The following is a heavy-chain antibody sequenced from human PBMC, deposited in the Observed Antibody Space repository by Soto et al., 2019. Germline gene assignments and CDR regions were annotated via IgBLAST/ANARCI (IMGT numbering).Heavy chain of an antibody. CDR3: ACIFSGGYGYGFYYYGMDV. CDR1: GSSISSSSYY. D-gene: IGHD5-18*01. CDR2: IYYSGST. V-gene: IGHV4-39*01. Sequence: SETLSLTCTVSGSSISSSSYYWVWIRQPPGKRLEWIGSIYYSGSTYYNPSLKSRVTISVDTSKNQFSLKLNSVTAADTAVYYCACIFSGGYGYGFYYYGMDVWGQGTTVT. J-gene: IGHJ6*02.